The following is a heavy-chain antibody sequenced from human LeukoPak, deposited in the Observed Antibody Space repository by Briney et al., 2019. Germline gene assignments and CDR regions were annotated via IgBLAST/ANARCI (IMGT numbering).Heavy chain of an antibody. V-gene: IGHV3-23*01. CDR2: SGSGGST. CDR1: A. J-gene: IGHJ4*02. Sequence: AXSXXXXAPGKGLEWVSXSGSGGSTYYADSVKRRFTISTDNSKNTLYLQMNSLRAEDTAVYYCAKVARITIFGVVINQGRGGFDYWGQGTLVTVSS. D-gene: IGHD3-3*01. CDR3: AKVARITIFGVVINQGRGGFDY.